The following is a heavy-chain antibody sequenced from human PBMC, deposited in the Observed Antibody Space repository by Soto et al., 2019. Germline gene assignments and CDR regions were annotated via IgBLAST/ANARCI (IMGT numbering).Heavy chain of an antibody. Sequence: SETLSLTCAVYGGSFSGYYWSWIRQPPGKGLEWIGEINHSGSTNYNPSLKSRVTISVDTSKNQFSLKLSSVTAADTAVYYCARTRNYCSGGSCFKDPNWFDPWGQGTLVTVSS. CDR2: INHSGST. CDR3: ARTRNYCSGGSCFKDPNWFDP. V-gene: IGHV4-34*01. J-gene: IGHJ5*02. D-gene: IGHD2-15*01. CDR1: GGSFSGYY.